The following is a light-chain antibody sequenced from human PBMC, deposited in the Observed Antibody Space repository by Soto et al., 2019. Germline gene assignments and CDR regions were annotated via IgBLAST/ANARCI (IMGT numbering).Light chain of an antibody. CDR1: SSDVGAYKY. J-gene: IGLJ1*01. CDR2: EVS. Sequence: QSALTHPASVSGSPGQSVTISCTGTSSDVGAYKYVSWYQQHPGKTPKLMIYEVSNRPSGDSNRFSGSKSGNTASLTISGLQADDEADYYCNSYAGDIIRFVLGTWTKVTV. V-gene: IGLV2-14*01. CDR3: NSYAGDIIRFV.